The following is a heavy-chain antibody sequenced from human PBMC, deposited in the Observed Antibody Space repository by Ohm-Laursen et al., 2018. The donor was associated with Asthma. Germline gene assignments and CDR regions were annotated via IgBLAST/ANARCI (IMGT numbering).Heavy chain of an antibody. Sequence: SLRLSCAAPGFTFSSYAMHWVRQAPGKGLEWVAVISYDGSNKYYADSVKGRFTISRDNSKNTLYLQMNSLRAEDTAVYYCARDPETGTTGKSFDYWGQGTLVTVSS. J-gene: IGHJ4*02. CDR2: ISYDGSNK. V-gene: IGHV3-30-3*01. D-gene: IGHD1-1*01. CDR3: ARDPETGTTGKSFDY. CDR1: GFTFSSYA.